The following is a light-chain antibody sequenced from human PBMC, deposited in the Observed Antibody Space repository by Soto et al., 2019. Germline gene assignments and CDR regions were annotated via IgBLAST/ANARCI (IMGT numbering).Light chain of an antibody. CDR3: MQGTHWPRT. Sequence: DVVMTQSPLSLPVTLGQPASISCRSSQSLVHSDGNTYLNWFQQRPGQSPRRLIYKVSNRDSGVPDRFSGSGSGTDFTLKISRVEAEDVGVYYGMQGTHWPRTFGQGTRLETK. CDR2: KVS. CDR1: QSLVHSDGNTY. J-gene: IGKJ5*01. V-gene: IGKV2-30*02.